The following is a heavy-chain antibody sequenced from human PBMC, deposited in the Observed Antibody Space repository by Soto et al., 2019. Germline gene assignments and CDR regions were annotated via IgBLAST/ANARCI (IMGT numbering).Heavy chain of an antibody. CDR2: IYYSGST. CDR3: ARDRGYSYGYDDYGMDV. Sequence: SETLSLTCTVSGGSISSGDYYWSWIRQPPGKGLEWIGYIYYSGSTYYNPSLKSRVTISVDTSKNQFSLKLSSVTAADTAVYYCARDRGYSYGYDDYGMDVWGQGTTVT. V-gene: IGHV4-30-4*01. J-gene: IGHJ6*02. CDR1: GGSISSGDYY. D-gene: IGHD5-18*01.